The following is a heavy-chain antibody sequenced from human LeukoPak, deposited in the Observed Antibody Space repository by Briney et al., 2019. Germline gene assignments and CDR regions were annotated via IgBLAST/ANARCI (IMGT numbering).Heavy chain of an antibody. V-gene: IGHV1-2*02. CDR2: INTNTGGT. CDR3: ARDSRDTRFDY. CDR1: GGTFSSYA. D-gene: IGHD3-3*01. Sequence: ASVKVSCKASGGTFSSYAINWVRQAPGQGLEWMGWINTNTGGTYSAQNFQGRVTMTRDTSISTAYMELSRLTSDDTAVYYCARDSRDTRFDYWGQGTLVSVSS. J-gene: IGHJ4*02.